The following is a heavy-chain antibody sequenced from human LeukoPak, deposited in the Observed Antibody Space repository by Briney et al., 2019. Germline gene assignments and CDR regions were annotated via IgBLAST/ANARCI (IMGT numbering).Heavy chain of an antibody. CDR3: ARDRYYYDSSGYRTFDY. D-gene: IGHD3-22*01. CDR2: IYTSGST. J-gene: IGHJ4*02. Sequence: PSETLSLTCTVSGGSISSYYWSWIRQPAGKGLEWIGRIYTSGSTNYNPSLKSRVTMSVDTSKNQFSLKLSSVTAADTAVYYCARDRYYYDSSGYRTFDYWGQGTLVTVSP. V-gene: IGHV4-4*07. CDR1: GGSISSYY.